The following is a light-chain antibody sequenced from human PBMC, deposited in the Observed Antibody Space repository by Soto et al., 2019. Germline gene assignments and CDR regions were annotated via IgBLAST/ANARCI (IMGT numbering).Light chain of an antibody. V-gene: IGLV2-14*03. CDR2: EVA. Sequence: QSALTQPASVSGSPGQSSTISCTGTSSDVGGSKYVSWYQQHPGKAPKLMIYEVANRPSGVSYRFSGSKSANTASLTISGLQPDDAADYYCSSYTTSRTLVFGGGTKRTVL. CDR1: SSDVGGSKY. CDR3: SSYTTSRTLV. J-gene: IGLJ2*01.